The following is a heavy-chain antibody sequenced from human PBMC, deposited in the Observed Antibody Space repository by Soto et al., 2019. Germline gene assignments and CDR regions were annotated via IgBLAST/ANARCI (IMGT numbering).Heavy chain of an antibody. CDR2: FDPEDGET. D-gene: IGHD4-17*01. J-gene: IGHJ6*02. V-gene: IGHV1-24*01. Sequence: ASVKVSCKVSGYTLTELSMHWVRQAPGKGLEWMGGFDPEDGETIYAQKFQGRVTMTEDTSTDTAYMELSSLRSEDTAVYYCATTSVATVTTWYYYGMDVWGQGTTVTVSS. CDR3: ATTSVATVTTWYYYGMDV. CDR1: GYTLTELS.